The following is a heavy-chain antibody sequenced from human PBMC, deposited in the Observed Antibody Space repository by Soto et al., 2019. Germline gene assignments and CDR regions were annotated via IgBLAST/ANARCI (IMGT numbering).Heavy chain of an antibody. J-gene: IGHJ5*02. CDR2: IYYSGST. V-gene: IGHV4-61*01. CDR1: GGSVSSGSYY. Sequence: PSETLSLTCTVSGGSVSSGSYYWSWIRQPPGKGLEWIGYIYYSGSTNYNPSLKSRVTISVDTSKNQFSLKLSSVTAADTAVYYCARQGRYCSSTSCHNWFDPWGQGTLVTVSS. D-gene: IGHD2-2*01. CDR3: ARQGRYCSSTSCHNWFDP.